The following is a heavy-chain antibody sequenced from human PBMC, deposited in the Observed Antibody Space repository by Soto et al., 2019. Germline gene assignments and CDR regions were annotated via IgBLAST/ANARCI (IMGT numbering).Heavy chain of an antibody. CDR3: ARHERLRYFDWLLGGYYFDY. Sequence: PSETLSLTCAVPGGSISSSNWWSWVRQPPGKGLEWIGEIYHSGSTNYNPSLESRVTMSVDKSKNQFSLKLSSVTAADTAVYYCARHERLRYFDWLLGGYYFDYWGQGTLVTVSS. J-gene: IGHJ4*02. CDR2: IYHSGST. D-gene: IGHD3-9*01. V-gene: IGHV4-4*02. CDR1: GGSISSSNW.